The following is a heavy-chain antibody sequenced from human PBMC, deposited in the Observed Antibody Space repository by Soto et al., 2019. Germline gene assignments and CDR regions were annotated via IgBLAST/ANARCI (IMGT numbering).Heavy chain of an antibody. J-gene: IGHJ6*02. D-gene: IGHD6-19*01. Sequence: EVQLVESGGGLVKPGGSLRLSCAASGFTFSNAWMNWVRQAPGKGLEWVGRIKSKTDGGTTDYAAPVKGRFTISRDDSKNTLYLQMNSLKTEDTAVYYCTTHSRGAPDYYGMDVWGQGTTVTVSS. V-gene: IGHV3-15*07. CDR1: GFTFSNAW. CDR2: IKSKTDGGTT. CDR3: TTHSRGAPDYYGMDV.